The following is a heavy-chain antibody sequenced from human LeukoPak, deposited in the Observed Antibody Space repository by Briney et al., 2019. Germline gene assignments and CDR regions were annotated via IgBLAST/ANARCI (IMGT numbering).Heavy chain of an antibody. CDR1: GFTFSNAW. V-gene: IGHV3-23*01. J-gene: IGHJ4*02. Sequence: GGSLRLSCAASGFTFSNAWMSWVRQAPGKGLEWVSTISSSGGNTYYADSVKGRFTISRDNSQNTLYLQMNSLRAEDTAVYYCARPMELYYYDSSAYWGQGTLVTVSS. D-gene: IGHD3-22*01. CDR2: ISSSGGNT. CDR3: ARPMELYYYDSSAY.